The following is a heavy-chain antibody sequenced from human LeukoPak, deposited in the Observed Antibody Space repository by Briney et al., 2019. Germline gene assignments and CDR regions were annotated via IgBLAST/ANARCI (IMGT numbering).Heavy chain of an antibody. CDR1: GLDLNDYW. CDR3: AWRKYFSTWLDP. Sequence: PGESLNISCKVSGLDLNDYWIVWVRQMPGKGLEWIGIISRSRCETQYSLPFQGQVTISVDKSTSTAYLQWSSLKASDTAIYYCAWRKYFSTWLDPWGQGTLVTVSS. V-gene: IGHV5-51*03. D-gene: IGHD1-14*01. CDR2: ISRSRCET. J-gene: IGHJ5*02.